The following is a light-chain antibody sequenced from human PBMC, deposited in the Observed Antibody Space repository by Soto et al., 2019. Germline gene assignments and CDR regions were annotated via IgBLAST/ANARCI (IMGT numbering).Light chain of an antibody. CDR3: QQYYSNPRT. CDR2: WAS. CDR1: QSVLHSSNNKNY. Sequence: DIVMTQSPESLAVSLGERATINCKSSQSVLHSSNNKNYLAWYQQKPRQPPKLLIYWASTRESGVPDRFSGSGSGTDFTLTISSLQAEDVAVYYCQQYYSNPRTFGQGTKVEIK. V-gene: IGKV4-1*01. J-gene: IGKJ1*01.